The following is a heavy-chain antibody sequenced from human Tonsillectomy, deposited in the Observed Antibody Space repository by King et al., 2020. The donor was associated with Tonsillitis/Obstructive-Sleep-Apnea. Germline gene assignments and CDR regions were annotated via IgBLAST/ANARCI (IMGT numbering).Heavy chain of an antibody. CDR1: GGSISSYY. V-gene: IGHV4-59*01. J-gene: IGHJ5*02. CDR3: AGDSSSWVQLHH. D-gene: IGHD6-13*01. CDR2: TYDRGST. Sequence: VQLQESGPGLVKPSETLSLTCTVSGGSISSYYWSWIRQPPGKGLEWIGYTYDRGSTNYNASLESRVTISVDTSKNQFSLKLSSVTAADTAVYYCAGDSSSWVQLHHWGEGALVTVSS.